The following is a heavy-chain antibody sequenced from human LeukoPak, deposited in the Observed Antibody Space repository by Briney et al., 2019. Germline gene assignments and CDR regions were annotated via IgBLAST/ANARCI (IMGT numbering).Heavy chain of an antibody. CDR1: GFTFSSYA. D-gene: IGHD6-13*01. V-gene: IGHV3-23*01. J-gene: IGHJ6*04. Sequence: GGSLRLSCAASGFTFSSYAMSWVRQAPGKGLEWVSAISGSGGSTYYADSVKGRFTISRDNSKNTLYLQMSSLRAEDTAVYYCAKDRTAAAAHYGMDVWGKGTTVTVSS. CDR2: ISGSGGST. CDR3: AKDRTAAAAHYGMDV.